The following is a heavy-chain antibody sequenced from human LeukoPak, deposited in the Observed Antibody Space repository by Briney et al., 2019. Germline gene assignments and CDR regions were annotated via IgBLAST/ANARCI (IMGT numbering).Heavy chain of an antibody. V-gene: IGHV4-34*01. Sequence: SETLSLTCAVYGGSFSGYYWSWIRQPPGKGLEWIGEINHSGRTDYNPSLKSRVTISVDTSKNQFSLKLSSVTAADTAVYYCALGGTTVTTWFDPWGQGTLVTVSS. CDR3: ALGGTTVTTWFDP. D-gene: IGHD4-17*01. CDR1: GGSFSGYY. CDR2: INHSGRT. J-gene: IGHJ5*02.